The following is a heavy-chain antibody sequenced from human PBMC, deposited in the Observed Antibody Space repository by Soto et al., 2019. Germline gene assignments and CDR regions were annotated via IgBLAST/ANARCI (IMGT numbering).Heavy chain of an antibody. V-gene: IGHV1-8*01. J-gene: IGHJ4*02. D-gene: IGHD3-3*01. CDR1: GYTFSSYD. Sequence: QVQLVQSGAEVKKPGASVKVSCKASGYTFSSYDINWVRQATGQGLEWMGWVNPNSGNTGYAQKFQDRVTMTTNTSISTAYMELSTLRSDDTALYYCARRGGNSGSGFYPSYWGQGTLVTVSS. CDR2: VNPNSGNT. CDR3: ARRGGNSGSGFYPSY.